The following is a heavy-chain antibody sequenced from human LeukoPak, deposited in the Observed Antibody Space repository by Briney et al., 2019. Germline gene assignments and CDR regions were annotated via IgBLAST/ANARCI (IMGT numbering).Heavy chain of an antibody. CDR2: IYNSGIT. CDR1: GGSVSSHF. J-gene: IGHJ6*03. CDR3: ARDHLPAGAPGYYMDV. Sequence: PSETLFLTCTVSGGSVSSHFWSWIRQPPGKGLEWIGYIYNSGITNYNPSLKSRVTMSVDTSKNQFSLMLRSVTAADTAVYYCARDHLPAGAPGYYMDVWGKETTVTVSS. D-gene: IGHD4/OR15-4a*01. V-gene: IGHV4-59*02.